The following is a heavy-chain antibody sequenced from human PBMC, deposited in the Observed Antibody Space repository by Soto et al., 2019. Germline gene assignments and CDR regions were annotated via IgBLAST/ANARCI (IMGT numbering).Heavy chain of an antibody. D-gene: IGHD2-2*01. CDR1: GVTFSNYG. CDR2: IWYDGSNK. CDR3: ARAKVVPAAMIDYYYGMDV. J-gene: IGHJ6*02. V-gene: IGHV3-33*01. Sequence: GRSMRLPCAAAGVTFSNYGMHWVRKAPGKGLEWVAVIWYDGSNKYYADSVKGRFTISRDNSKNTLYLQMNSLRAEDTAVYYCARAKVVPAAMIDYYYGMDVWGQGTTVTVSS.